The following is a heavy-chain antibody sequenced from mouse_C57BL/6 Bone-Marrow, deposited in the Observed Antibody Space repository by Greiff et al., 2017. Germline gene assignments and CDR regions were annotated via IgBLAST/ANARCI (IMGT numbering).Heavy chain of an antibody. J-gene: IGHJ2*01. D-gene: IGHD1-1*01. Sequence: EVQLQESGPGMVKPSQSLSLTCTVTGYSITSGYDWHWIRHFPGNKLEWMGYISYSGSTNYNPSLKSRISITHDTSKNHFFLKLNSVTTEDTATYYCARGSIYYYGSSPFLDYWGQGTTLTVSS. V-gene: IGHV3-1*01. CDR1: GYSITSGYD. CDR3: ARGSIYYYGSSPFLDY. CDR2: ISYSGST.